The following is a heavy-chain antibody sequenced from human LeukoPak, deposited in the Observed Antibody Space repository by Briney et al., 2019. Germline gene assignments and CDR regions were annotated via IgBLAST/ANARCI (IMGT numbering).Heavy chain of an antibody. CDR3: VREDTPATANY. J-gene: IGHJ4*02. V-gene: IGHV3-23*01. CDR2: ISGGGDIT. CDR1: GFNFANHA. Sequence: GSLRLSCAASGFNFANHAMSWVRQTPGKGLEWVSAISGGGDITYYADSVMGRFTISRDNSKDTLFLQMHSLRPGDTAVYYCVREDTPATANYWGQGTLVTISS. D-gene: IGHD2-21*02.